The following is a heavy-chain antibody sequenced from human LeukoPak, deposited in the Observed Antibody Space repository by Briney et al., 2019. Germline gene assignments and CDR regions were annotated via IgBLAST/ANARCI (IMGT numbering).Heavy chain of an antibody. J-gene: IGHJ4*02. CDR3: VKDREPDSGWNFDY. CDR1: GFTFSNQA. Sequence: GGSLRLSCEVSGFTFSNQAMSWVRQAPGKGLEWVSAISGGGGSTYYADSVKGRFTISRDNSQNTLYLQMNSLRAEDTAVYFCVKDREPDSGWNFDYWGQGTLVSVSS. CDR2: ISGGGGST. D-gene: IGHD6-19*01. V-gene: IGHV3-23*01.